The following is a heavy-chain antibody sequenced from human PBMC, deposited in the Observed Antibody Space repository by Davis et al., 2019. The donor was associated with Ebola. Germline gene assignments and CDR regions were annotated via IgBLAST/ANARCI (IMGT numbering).Heavy chain of an antibody. J-gene: IGHJ6*02. V-gene: IGHV1-18*01. CDR3: ARAEGPAAIKGYYYYGMDV. CDR1: GYTFTSYG. Sequence: ASVKVSCKASGYTFTSYGISWVRQAPGQGLEWMGWISAYNGNTNYAQKLQGRVTMTTDTSTSTAYMELRSLRSDDTAVYYCARAEGPAAIKGYYYYGMDVWGQGTTVTVSS. D-gene: IGHD2-2*01. CDR2: ISAYNGNT.